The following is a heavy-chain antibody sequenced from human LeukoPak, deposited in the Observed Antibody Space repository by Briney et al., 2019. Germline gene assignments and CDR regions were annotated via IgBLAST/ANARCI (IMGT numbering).Heavy chain of an antibody. CDR3: AREVPYDSSRYYQPFDY. CDR1: GYTFTSYG. V-gene: IGHV1-46*01. D-gene: IGHD3-22*01. J-gene: IGHJ4*02. Sequence: ASVKVSCKASGYTFTSYGISWVRQAPGQGLEWMGIINPSGGSTSYAQKFQGRVTMTRDTSTSTAYMELRSLRSDDTAVYYCAREVPYDSSRYYQPFDYWGQGTLVTVSS. CDR2: INPSGGST.